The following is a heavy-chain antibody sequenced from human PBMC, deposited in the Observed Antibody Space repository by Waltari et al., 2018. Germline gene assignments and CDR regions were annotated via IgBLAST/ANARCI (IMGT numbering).Heavy chain of an antibody. CDR1: GFTFSSYG. V-gene: IGHV3-30*02. CDR2: MRYDGSEK. Sequence: QVQLVESGGGVVQPGGSLRLSCAASGFTFSSYGMHWVRQAPGKGLGWVALMRYDGSEKYYVESVKGRFTISRDTPENMLYLQMNSLRVEDTAVYYCAKGTLRLLEWSRNTYMDVWGKGTTVTVSS. CDR3: AKGTLRLLEWSRNTYMDV. D-gene: IGHD3-3*01. J-gene: IGHJ6*03.